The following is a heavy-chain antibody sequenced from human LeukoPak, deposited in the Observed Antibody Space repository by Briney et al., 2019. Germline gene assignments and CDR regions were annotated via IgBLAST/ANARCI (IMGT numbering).Heavy chain of an antibody. J-gene: IGHJ4*02. D-gene: IGHD3-10*01. Sequence: GGSLRLSCAASGFTFSSYAMSWVRQAPGKGLEWVSAISGSGGSTYYADSVKGRFTISRDNSKNTLYLQMNSLRAEDTAVYYCASSPFGAPYYFDYWGQGTLVTVSS. CDR3: ASSPFGAPYYFDY. CDR2: ISGSGGST. CDR1: GFTFSSYA. V-gene: IGHV3-23*01.